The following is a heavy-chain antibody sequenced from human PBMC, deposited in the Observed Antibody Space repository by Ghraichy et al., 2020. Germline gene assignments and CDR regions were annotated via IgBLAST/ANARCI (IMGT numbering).Heavy chain of an antibody. D-gene: IGHD3-9*01. J-gene: IGHJ1*01. CDR1: GGSISSSSYY. V-gene: IGHV4-39*01. CDR2: IYYSGST. CDR3: ATSQLRYFDWLSRVEYFQH. Sequence: SETLSLTCTVSGGSISSSSYYWGWIRQPPGKGLEWIGSIYYSGSTYYNPSLKSRVTISVDTSKNQFSLKLSSVTAADTAVYYCATSQLRYFDWLSRVEYFQHWGQGTLVTVSS.